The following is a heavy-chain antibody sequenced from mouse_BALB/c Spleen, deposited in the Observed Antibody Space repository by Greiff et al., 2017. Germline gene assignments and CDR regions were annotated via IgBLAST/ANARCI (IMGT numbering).Heavy chain of an antibody. Sequence: EVKLVESGGGLVKPGGSLKLSCAASGFTFSSYAMSWVRQTPEKRLEWVASISSGGSTYYPDSVKGRFTISRDNARNILYLQMSSLRSEDTAMYYCARGRGKGPYYFDYWGQGTTLTVSS. CDR2: ISSGGST. D-gene: IGHD3-3*01. CDR3: ARGRGKGPYYFDY. CDR1: GFTFSSYA. J-gene: IGHJ2*01. V-gene: IGHV5-6-5*01.